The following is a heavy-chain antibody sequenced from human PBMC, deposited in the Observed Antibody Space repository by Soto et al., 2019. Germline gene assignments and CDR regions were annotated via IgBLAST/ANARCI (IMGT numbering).Heavy chain of an antibody. CDR2: IKQDGSEK. CDR1: GFTFSSYW. J-gene: IGHJ6*02. V-gene: IGHV3-7*01. Sequence: EVQLVESGGGLVQPGGSLRLSCAASGFTFSSYWMSWVRQAPGKGLEWVANIKQDGSEKYYVDSVKGRFTISRDNAKNSLYLQMNSLRAEDTAVYYCARGFGARYYYYYGMDVGGQGTTVTVSS. D-gene: IGHD3-3*01. CDR3: ARGFGARYYYYYGMDV.